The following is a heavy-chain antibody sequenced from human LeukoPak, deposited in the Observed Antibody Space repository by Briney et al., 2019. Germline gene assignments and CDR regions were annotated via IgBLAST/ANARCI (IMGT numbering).Heavy chain of an antibody. V-gene: IGHV4-4*07. Sequence: PSETLSLTCTVSGGSIRSYYWSWIRQPAGKGLDWIGRIYTSGSTNYSPSLKSRVTMSLDTSKNQFSLKLSSVTAADTAVYYCARGGYSGSSDYWGQGTLVTVSS. CDR3: ARGGYSGSSDY. D-gene: IGHD1-26*01. CDR1: GGSIRSYY. CDR2: IYTSGST. J-gene: IGHJ4*02.